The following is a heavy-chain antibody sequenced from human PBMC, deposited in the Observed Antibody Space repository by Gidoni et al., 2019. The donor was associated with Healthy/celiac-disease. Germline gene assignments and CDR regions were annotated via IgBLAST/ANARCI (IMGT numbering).Heavy chain of an antibody. CDR2: INHSGST. CDR3: ARKWRVTRGSSWYFDL. Sequence: QVQLQQWGAGLLKPSEPLSLTCAVYGGSFSGYYWSWIRQPPGKGREWLGEINHSGSTNYNPSLKSRVTISVDTSKNQFSLKLSSVTAADTAVYYCARKWRVTRGSSWYFDLWGRGTLVTVSS. V-gene: IGHV4-34*01. J-gene: IGHJ2*01. D-gene: IGHD2-21*02. CDR1: GGSFSGYY.